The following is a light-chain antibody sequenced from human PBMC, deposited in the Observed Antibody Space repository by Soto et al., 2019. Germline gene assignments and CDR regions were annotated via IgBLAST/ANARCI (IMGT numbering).Light chain of an antibody. Sequence: QSVLTQPTSASGTPGQGVTISCSGSTSNIGSNYVYWYQQLPGTAPKLLIYRNNQRPSGVPDRFSGSKSGTSASLAITRLQAEDEADYYCQSYDISLHNYVFGTGTKVTVL. V-gene: IGLV1-47*01. CDR2: RNN. CDR1: TSNIGSNY. CDR3: QSYDISLHNYV. J-gene: IGLJ1*01.